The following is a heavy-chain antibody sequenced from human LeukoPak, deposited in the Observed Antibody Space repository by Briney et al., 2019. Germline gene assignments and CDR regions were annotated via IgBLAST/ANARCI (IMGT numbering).Heavy chain of an antibody. CDR3: ARAGYYDSGGYSGHFDY. D-gene: IGHD3-22*01. Sequence: SETLSLTCTVSGGSITNYFWTWIRQPPGKGLEWIGYIYYSGSTDYNPSLKSRVTISVGTSKNQFSLKLSSVTAADTAVYFCARAGYYDSGGYSGHFDYWGQGTLVTVSS. J-gene: IGHJ4*02. CDR2: IYYSGST. CDR1: GGSITNYF. V-gene: IGHV4-59*01.